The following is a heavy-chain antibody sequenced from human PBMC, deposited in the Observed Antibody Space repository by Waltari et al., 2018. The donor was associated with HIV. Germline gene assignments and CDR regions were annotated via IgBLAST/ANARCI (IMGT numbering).Heavy chain of an antibody. V-gene: IGHV1-69*13. J-gene: IGHJ5*02. CDR2: IIPKFDRT. D-gene: IGHD2-15*01. CDR3: ARSPPRGYCSGSTCYPHFEFDP. CDR1: GDTFTYYA. Sequence: QVQLVQSGAEVKKSGSSVKVSCKASGDTFTYYAISWVRQDPGQGLEWRGGIIPKFDRTNIAQSFQDRVTIIADESTNTAHMELSSLRYEDTAMYYCARSPPRGYCSGSTCYPHFEFDPWGQGTLVIVSS.